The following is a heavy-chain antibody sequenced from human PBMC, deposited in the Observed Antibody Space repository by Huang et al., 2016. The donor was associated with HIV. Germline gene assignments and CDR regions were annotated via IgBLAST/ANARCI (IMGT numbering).Heavy chain of an antibody. CDR1: GGSIRSDNYY. J-gene: IGHJ4*02. D-gene: IGHD3-10*01. CDR2: IYYSGST. CDR3: ARLPGSITMIRGVITDPY. Sequence: QLQLQESGPGLVKPSETLSLTCTVSGGSIRSDNYYWGWIRQPPGTGLEWLGRIYYSGSTYYNPSLKSRVTITVDTSKNQFSLKMRSVTAADTAVYYCARLPGSITMIRGVITDPYWGQGTLVTVSS. V-gene: IGHV4-39*01.